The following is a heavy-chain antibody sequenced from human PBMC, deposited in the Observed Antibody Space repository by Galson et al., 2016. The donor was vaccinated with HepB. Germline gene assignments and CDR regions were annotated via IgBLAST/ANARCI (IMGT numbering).Heavy chain of an antibody. D-gene: IGHD6-25*01. CDR2: IYSGGGP. Sequence: SLRLSCAASGFTVGNNFMTWVRRPPEKGLEWVSLIYSGGGPDYADSVKGRFTISRDSSKNILYLQMNSLRPEDTAVYYCAARAAAAPKWGQGTLVTVSS. CDR1: GFTVGNNF. V-gene: IGHV3-53*01. J-gene: IGHJ4*02. CDR3: AARAAAAPK.